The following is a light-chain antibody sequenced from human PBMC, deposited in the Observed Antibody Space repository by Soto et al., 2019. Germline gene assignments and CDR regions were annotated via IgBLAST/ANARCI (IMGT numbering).Light chain of an antibody. CDR3: QQSYSTPT. Sequence: DIQMTQSPSSLSASVGDRVTITCRASQSISKYLHWYQQKPGKAPKVLIYGATTLQSGVPSRFSGSGSGTEFTLSISSLQPEDFATYYCQQSYSTPTFGQGTKLKIK. CDR1: QSISKY. CDR2: GAT. V-gene: IGKV1-39*01. J-gene: IGKJ2*01.